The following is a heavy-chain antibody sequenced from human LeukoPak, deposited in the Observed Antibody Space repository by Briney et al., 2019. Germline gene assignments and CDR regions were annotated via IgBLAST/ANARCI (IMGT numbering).Heavy chain of an antibody. CDR2: IYSGGST. CDR3: ARVSSDDSSGYYWNWFDP. V-gene: IGHV3-66*01. J-gene: IGHJ5*02. Sequence: GGSLRLSCAASGFTVSSNYMSWVRQAPGKGLEWVSVIYSGGSTYYADSVKGRFTISRDNSKNTLYLQMNSLRAEDTAVYYCARVSSDDSSGYYWNWFDPWGQGTLVTVSS. D-gene: IGHD3-22*01. CDR1: GFTVSSNY.